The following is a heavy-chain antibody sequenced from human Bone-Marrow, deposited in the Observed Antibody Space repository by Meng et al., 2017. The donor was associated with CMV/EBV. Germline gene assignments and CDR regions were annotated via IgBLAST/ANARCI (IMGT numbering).Heavy chain of an antibody. CDR1: GFTFSSYG. Sequence: GESLKISCAASGFTFSSYGMHWVRQAPGKGLEWVAFIRYDGSNKYYADSVKGRFTISRDNAKNSLYLQMNSLRAEDTAVYHCARAPRVRGVTSGMDVWGQGTTVTVSS. V-gene: IGHV3-30*02. CDR2: IRYDGSNK. D-gene: IGHD3-10*01. J-gene: IGHJ6*02. CDR3: ARAPRVRGVTSGMDV.